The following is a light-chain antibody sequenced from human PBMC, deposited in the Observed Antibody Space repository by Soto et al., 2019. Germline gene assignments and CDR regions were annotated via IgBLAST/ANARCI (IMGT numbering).Light chain of an antibody. CDR3: TSFAGGSTLV. CDR1: SSDVGSYNL. CDR2: ATS. V-gene: IGLV2-23*01. Sequence: QSVLTQPASVSGSPGQSITISCTGTSSDVGSYNLVSWYQQHPGKAPKLMIYATSKRPSGVSNRFSGSKSGDTASLTISGLQAEDEADYYCTSFAGGSTLVFGGGTKLTVL. J-gene: IGLJ3*02.